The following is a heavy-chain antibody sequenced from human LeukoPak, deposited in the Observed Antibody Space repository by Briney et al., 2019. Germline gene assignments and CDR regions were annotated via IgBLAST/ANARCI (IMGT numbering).Heavy chain of an antibody. J-gene: IGHJ6*03. CDR2: IYTSGST. Sequence: PSETLSLTCTVSGGSISSYYWSWIRQPPGKGLEWIGYIYTSGSTNYNPSLKSRVTISVDTSKNQFSLKLSSVTAADTAVYYCARLSVAGTIIGYYYYYMDVWGKGTTVTVSS. V-gene: IGHV4-4*09. CDR1: GGSISSYY. D-gene: IGHD6-19*01. CDR3: ARLSVAGTIIGYYYYYMDV.